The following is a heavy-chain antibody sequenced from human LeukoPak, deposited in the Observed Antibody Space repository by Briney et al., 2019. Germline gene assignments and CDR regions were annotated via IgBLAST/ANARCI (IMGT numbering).Heavy chain of an antibody. CDR3: ARSMTTVTTRFFDL. CDR1: GFTFSSYS. Sequence: GGSLRLSCAASGFTFSSYSMNWVRQAPGKGLEWVSYISSSGSTIYYADSVKGRFTISRDNAKNSLYLQMDSLRAEDTALYYCARSMTTVTTRFFDLWGRGTLVTVSS. V-gene: IGHV3-48*04. D-gene: IGHD4-17*01. CDR2: ISSSGSTI. J-gene: IGHJ2*01.